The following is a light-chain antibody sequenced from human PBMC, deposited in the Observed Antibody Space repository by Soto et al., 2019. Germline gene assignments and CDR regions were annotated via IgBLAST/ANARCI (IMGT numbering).Light chain of an antibody. CDR2: DAS. V-gene: IGKV1-13*02. J-gene: IGKJ4*01. Sequence: AIQLTQSPSSLSASVGDRVTITCRASQGISSALAWYQQKPGKAPNLLIYDASSLESGVPSRFSGSGSGTYFTLTISSLQPEDFATYYCQQFNSYPLTFGVGTKVEIK. CDR3: QQFNSYPLT. CDR1: QGISSA.